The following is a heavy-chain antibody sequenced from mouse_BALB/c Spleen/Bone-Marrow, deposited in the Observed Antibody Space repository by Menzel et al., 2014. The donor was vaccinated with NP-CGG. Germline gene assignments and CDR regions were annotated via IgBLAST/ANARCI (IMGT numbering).Heavy chain of an antibody. CDR3: ARWEYYAMDY. D-gene: IGHD4-1*01. CDR1: GFKIKDTY. V-gene: IGHV14-3*02. Sequence: VKLQQSGAELVKPGASVKLSCTASGFKIKDTYMHWVKQRPEQSLEWIGRIDPANGNTKYNPKFQGKATITADTSSNTAYLQLSSLTSADTAVYYCARWEYYAMDYWGQGTSVTVSS. J-gene: IGHJ4*01. CDR2: IDPANGNT.